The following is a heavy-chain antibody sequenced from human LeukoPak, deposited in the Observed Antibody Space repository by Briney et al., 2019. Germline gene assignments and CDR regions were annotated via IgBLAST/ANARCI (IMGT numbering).Heavy chain of an antibody. Sequence: GGSLRLSCVASGFTFSTYAMHWVRQAPGKGLEWVAITSSDGRSKFYADSVKGRFTISGDNSKSTLYLQMNSLRAEDTAVYYCARGPPYIVVVTAIGFFDYWGQGTLVTVSS. D-gene: IGHD2-21*02. CDR3: ARGPPYIVVVTAIGFFDY. CDR2: TSSDGRSK. CDR1: GFTFSTYA. J-gene: IGHJ4*02. V-gene: IGHV3-30*04.